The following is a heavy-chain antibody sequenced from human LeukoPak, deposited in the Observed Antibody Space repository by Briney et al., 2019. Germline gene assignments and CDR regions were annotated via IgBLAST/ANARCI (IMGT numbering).Heavy chain of an antibody. CDR1: GFSLSTSGVG. CDR2: IYWNDDK. V-gene: IGHV2-5*01. J-gene: IGHJ4*02. Sequence: SGPTLVKPTQTLTLTCTFSGFSLSTSGVGVGWIRQPPGKALEWLALIYWNDDKRYSPSLKNRLTITKDTSKNQVVLTMTNMDPVDTATYYCAHRLRRTSVVVFDYWGQGTLVTVSS. CDR3: AHRLRRTSVVVFDY. D-gene: IGHD3-22*01.